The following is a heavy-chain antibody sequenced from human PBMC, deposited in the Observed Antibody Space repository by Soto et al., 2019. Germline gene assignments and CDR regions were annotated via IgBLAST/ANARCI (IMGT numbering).Heavy chain of an antibody. Sequence: VHLQQWGAGLLKPSETLSLTCAVYGGSFSGYYWTWIRKPPGTGLEWIGEINHSGSTNYNPSLKGRVPISVDTSKHQFSLKLTSVTAAYTAVYYCARDKITGLFDYWGQGTQVTVSS. J-gene: IGHJ4*02. D-gene: IGHD2-8*02. CDR1: GGSFSGYY. CDR2: INHSGST. CDR3: ARDKITGLFDY. V-gene: IGHV4-34*01.